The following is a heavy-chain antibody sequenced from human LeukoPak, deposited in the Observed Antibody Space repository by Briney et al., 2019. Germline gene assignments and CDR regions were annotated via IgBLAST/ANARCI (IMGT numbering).Heavy chain of an antibody. CDR1: RFIFSNYW. CDR3: ARLVVPPGNRGWYYEH. D-gene: IGHD2-2*01. V-gene: IGHV3-7*03. J-gene: IGHJ4*02. Sequence: GGSLRLSCAASRFIFSNYWMSWVRQGPGEGPEWVANINQRGSEKYYVDSVKGRFTISRDNAKNSLDLQMNSLRVEDTAIYYCARLVVPPGNRGWYYEHWGQGTLVTVSS. CDR2: INQRGSEK.